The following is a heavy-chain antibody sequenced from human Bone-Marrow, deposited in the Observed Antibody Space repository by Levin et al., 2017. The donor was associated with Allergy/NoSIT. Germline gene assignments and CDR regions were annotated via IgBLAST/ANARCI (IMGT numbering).Heavy chain of an antibody. J-gene: IGHJ3*01. V-gene: IGHV1-2*02. CDR1: GYIFTDYY. CDR2: VNPKTGGT. CDR3: AILTHYYDSSGPHSFDV. Sequence: VASVKVSCKASGYIFTDYYIHWVRQAPGQGLEWMGWVNPKTGGTHYIQKFEGRVTMTRDASLSTAYMELSRLTSEDTAVYFCAILTHYYDSSGPHSFDVWGHGTMVTVTS. D-gene: IGHD3-22*01.